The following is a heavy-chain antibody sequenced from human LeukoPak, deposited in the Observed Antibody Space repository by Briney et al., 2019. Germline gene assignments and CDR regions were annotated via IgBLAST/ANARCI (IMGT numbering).Heavy chain of an antibody. CDR1: GYTFTGYY. J-gene: IGHJ5*02. Sequence: VKVSCKASGYTFTGYYMNWVRQAAGQGLEWMGWINSDSGFTKYAQKFQGRVTMTRDTSITTVYMDLTRLTSDDTAVYYCARNFDMKGFDPWGQGTLVTVSS. CDR2: INSDSGFT. D-gene: IGHD3-9*01. V-gene: IGHV1-2*02. CDR3: ARNFDMKGFDP.